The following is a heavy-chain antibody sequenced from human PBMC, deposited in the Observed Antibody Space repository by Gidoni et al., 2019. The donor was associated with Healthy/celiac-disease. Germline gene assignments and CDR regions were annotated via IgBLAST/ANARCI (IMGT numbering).Heavy chain of an antibody. Sequence: QVQLQQWGAGLLQPSETLSLTCAVYGGSFIGYYWSWIRQPPGKGLEWIGEINHSGSTNYNPSLKSRVTISVDTSKNQFSLKLSSVTAADTAVYYCARGGVAVADSYYFDYWGQGTLVTVSS. J-gene: IGHJ4*02. D-gene: IGHD6-19*01. CDR3: ARGGVAVADSYYFDY. V-gene: IGHV4-34*01. CDR2: INHSGST. CDR1: GGSFIGYY.